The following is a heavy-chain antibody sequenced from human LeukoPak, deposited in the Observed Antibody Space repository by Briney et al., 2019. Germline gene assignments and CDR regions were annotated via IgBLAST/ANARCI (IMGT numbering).Heavy chain of an antibody. Sequence: SETLSLTCTVSGDSISSSSYYWGWIRQPPAKGLEWIGSISYGGSTYYSPSLQSRVTISVDTSRNQFSLKLSSVTAADTAVYYCARHGNSGRSFDSWGQGTLVTVSS. J-gene: IGHJ4*02. CDR1: GDSISSSSYY. V-gene: IGHV4-39*01. CDR2: ISYGGST. CDR3: ARHGNSGRSFDS. D-gene: IGHD6-19*01.